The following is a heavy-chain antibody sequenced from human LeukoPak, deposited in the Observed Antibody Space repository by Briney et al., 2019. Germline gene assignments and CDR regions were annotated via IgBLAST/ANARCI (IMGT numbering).Heavy chain of an antibody. CDR2: INHSGST. CDR3: ARSDGYGLVGI. D-gene: IGHD3-10*01. J-gene: IGHJ3*02. CDR1: GGSFSGYY. V-gene: IGHV4-34*01. Sequence: TSETLSLTCAVYGGSFSGYYWSWIRQPPGKGLEWIGEINHSGSTNYNPSLKSRVTISVDTSKNQFSLKLSSVTAADTAVYYCARSDGYGLVGIWGQGTMVTVSS.